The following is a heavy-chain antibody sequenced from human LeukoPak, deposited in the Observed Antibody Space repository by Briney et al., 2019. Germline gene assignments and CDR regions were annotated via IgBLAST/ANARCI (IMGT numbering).Heavy chain of an antibody. Sequence: PGGSLRLSCAASGFTFRSYGMHWVRQAPGRGLEWVAVISYDGSNKYYADSVKGRFTISRDNSKSTLYLQMNSLRAEDTAVYYCARDPSYYYDSSGGFDYWGQGTLVTVSS. CDR2: ISYDGSNK. CDR3: ARDPSYYYDSSGGFDY. V-gene: IGHV3-30*03. CDR1: GFTFRSYG. J-gene: IGHJ4*02. D-gene: IGHD3-22*01.